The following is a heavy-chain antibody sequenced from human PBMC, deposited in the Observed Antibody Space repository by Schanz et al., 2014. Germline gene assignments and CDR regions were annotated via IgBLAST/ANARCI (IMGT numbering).Heavy chain of an antibody. D-gene: IGHD3-22*01. CDR3: AKDISDTSGKDDY. CDR1: GFPFSDYF. V-gene: IGHV3-23*04. J-gene: IGHJ4*02. CDR2: ISASGGTT. Sequence: VQLVDSGGGLVKPGGSLRLSCTASGFPFSDYFMAWIRQPPGRGLEWVSAISASGGTTYYADSVKGRFTISRDNSKNTLFLQMNSLRVEDSAIYYCAKDISDTSGKDDYWGQGTLVNVSS.